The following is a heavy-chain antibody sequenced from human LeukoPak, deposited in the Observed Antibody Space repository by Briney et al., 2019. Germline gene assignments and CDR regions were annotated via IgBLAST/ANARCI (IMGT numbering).Heavy chain of an antibody. CDR3: ARDNREQQLVPPTFDH. CDR1: GFTVSSNY. CDR2: IYSGGTT. D-gene: IGHD6-13*01. Sequence: GGSLRLSCAASGFTVSSNYMSWVRQAPGKGLEWVSVIYSGGTTYYADSVKGRFTISRDNSKNTLYLQMNSLRAEDTAVYYCARDNREQQLVPPTFDHWGQGTLVTVSS. J-gene: IGHJ4*02. V-gene: IGHV3-53*05.